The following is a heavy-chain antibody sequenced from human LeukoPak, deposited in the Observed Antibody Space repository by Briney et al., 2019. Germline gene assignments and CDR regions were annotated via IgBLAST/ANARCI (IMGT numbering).Heavy chain of an antibody. Sequence: PSETLSLTCAVYGESFSGYYWSWIRQPPGKGLEWIGEINHSGSTNYNPSLKSRVTISVDTSKNQFSLKLSSVTAADTAVYYCARDHNYAFDNWGQGTLVTVSS. CDR3: ARDHNYAFDN. CDR1: GESFSGYY. D-gene: IGHD1-1*01. V-gene: IGHV4-34*01. CDR2: INHSGST. J-gene: IGHJ4*02.